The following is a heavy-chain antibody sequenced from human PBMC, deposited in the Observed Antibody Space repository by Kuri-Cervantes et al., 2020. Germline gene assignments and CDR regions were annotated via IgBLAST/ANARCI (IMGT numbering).Heavy chain of an antibody. J-gene: IGHJ4*02. V-gene: IGHV3-30*18. CDR1: GFTFSSYG. CDR3: AKGYCYDSSGLDY. Sequence: GGSLRLSCAASGFTFSSYGMHWVRQAPGKGLEWVAVISYDGSNKYYADSVKGRFTISRDNPKNTLYLQMNSLRAEDTAVYYCAKGYCYDSSGLDYWGQGTRVTVSS. CDR2: ISYDGSNK. D-gene: IGHD3-22*01.